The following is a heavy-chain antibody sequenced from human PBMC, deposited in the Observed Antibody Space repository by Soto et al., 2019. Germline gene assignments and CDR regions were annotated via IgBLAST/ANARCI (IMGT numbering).Heavy chain of an antibody. CDR1: GFTFSSYA. V-gene: IGHV3-23*01. CDR2: ISGSGVTT. J-gene: IGHJ6*02. Sequence: EVQLLESGGGLVQPGGSLRLSCAASGFTFSSYAMNWVRQAPGKGLEWVSGISGSGVTTYYADSVKGRFTISRDNSKNTLFLQMNSLRAGDAAVYYCAKTKQWLVKDYYFGMDVWGQGTTVTFSS. CDR3: AKTKQWLVKDYYFGMDV. D-gene: IGHD6-19*01.